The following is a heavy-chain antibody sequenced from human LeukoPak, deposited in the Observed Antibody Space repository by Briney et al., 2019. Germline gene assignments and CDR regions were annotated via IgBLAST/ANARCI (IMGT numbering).Heavy chain of an antibody. CDR3: ARASTYGGNSFDFDS. V-gene: IGHV1-18*01. CDR2: ISTYNGNT. J-gene: IGHJ4*02. Sequence: ASVKVSCKASGYTFTSYSITWVRQTPGQGLEWMGWISTYNGNTNYAQKLQGRVTVTTDTSTSTAYMELRSLRSDDTAVYYCARASTYGGNSFDFDSWGQGTLVTVSS. CDR1: GYTFTSYS. D-gene: IGHD4-23*01.